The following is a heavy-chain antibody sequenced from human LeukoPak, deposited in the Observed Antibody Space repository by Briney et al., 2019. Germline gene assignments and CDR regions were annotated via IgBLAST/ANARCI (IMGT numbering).Heavy chain of an antibody. V-gene: IGHV3-23*01. J-gene: IGHJ4*02. CDR2: ISGSGGST. CDR1: GFTFSNYG. CDR3: ARLLAYNSGGEAFDH. D-gene: IGHD1-20*01. Sequence: GGSLRLSCGASGFTFSNYGMSWVRQAPGKGLQWVSAISGSGGSTYHVDSVKGRFTISRDNSKNTLYLQMNSLRAEDTAVYYCARLLAYNSGGEAFDHWGQGTLVTVSS.